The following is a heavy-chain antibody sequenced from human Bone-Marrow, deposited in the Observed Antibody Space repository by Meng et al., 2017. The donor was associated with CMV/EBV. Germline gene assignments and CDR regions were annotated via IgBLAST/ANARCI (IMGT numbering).Heavy chain of an antibody. D-gene: IGHD6-13*01. V-gene: IGHV4-34*01. J-gene: IGHJ6*02. CDR1: GGSFSGYY. CDR3: ARGGLYSSSWYRGHYYYYGMDV. CDR2: INHSGST. Sequence: SETLSLTCAVYGGSFSGYYWSWIRQPPGKGLKWIGEINHSGSTNYNPSLKSRVTISVDTSKNQFSLKLSSVTAADTAVYYCARGGLYSSSWYRGHYYYYGMDVWGQGTTVTVSS.